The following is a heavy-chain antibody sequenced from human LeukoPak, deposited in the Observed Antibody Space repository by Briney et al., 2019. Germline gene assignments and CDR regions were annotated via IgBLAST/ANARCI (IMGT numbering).Heavy chain of an antibody. V-gene: IGHV3-21*01. CDR3: AREDYYYYYMDV. CDR2: ISSRSSYI. Sequence: GGSLRLSCAASGFTFSSYSMNWVRQAPGKGLEWVSSISSRSSYILYADSVKGRFTISRDNAKNSLYLQMNSLRAEDTAVYYCAREDYYYYYMDVWGKGTTVTVSS. J-gene: IGHJ6*03. CDR1: GFTFSSYS.